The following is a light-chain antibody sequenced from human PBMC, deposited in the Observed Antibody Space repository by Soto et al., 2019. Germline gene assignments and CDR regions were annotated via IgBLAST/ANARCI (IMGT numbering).Light chain of an antibody. J-gene: IGKJ4*01. V-gene: IGKV4-1*01. CDR2: WAS. Sequence: DIVMTQSPDSLAVSLGERATINCKSSQSVLYSSNNKNYLAWYQQKPGQPPKLLIYWASTRESGVPDRFSGSGYGTDFTLTISSLQAEDAAVYYCQQYYSTPLLTFGGGTKVEIK. CDR3: QQYYSTPLLT. CDR1: QSVLYSSNNKNY.